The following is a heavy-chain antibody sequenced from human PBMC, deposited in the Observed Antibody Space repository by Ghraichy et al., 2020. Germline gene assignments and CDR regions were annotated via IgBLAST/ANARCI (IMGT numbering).Heavy chain of an antibody. CDR2: ISGSGGST. V-gene: IGHV3-23*01. J-gene: IGHJ6*03. Sequence: SCAASGFTFSSYPMSWVRQAPGKGLEWVSDISGSGGSTYYADSVKGRFTISRDNSKNTLYLQMNSLRAEDTAVYYCAKGADGYSGYELLIYYYYYMDVWGKGTTVTVSS. CDR1: GFTFSSYP. D-gene: IGHD5-12*01. CDR3: AKGADGYSGYELLIYYYYYMDV.